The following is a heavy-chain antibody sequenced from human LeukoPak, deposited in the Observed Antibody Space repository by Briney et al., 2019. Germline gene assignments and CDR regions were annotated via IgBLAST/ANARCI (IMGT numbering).Heavy chain of an antibody. CDR3: TADMPASSRAADY. D-gene: IGHD2-15*01. Sequence: PGGSLRPSCAASGFTFSSYGMHWDRQAPGKGLEWVAFIRYDGSNKYYADSVKGRFTISRDNSKNTLYLQMNSLRAEDTAVYYCTADMPASSRAADYWGQGTLVTVSS. CDR1: GFTFSSYG. CDR2: IRYDGSNK. J-gene: IGHJ4*02. V-gene: IGHV3-30*02.